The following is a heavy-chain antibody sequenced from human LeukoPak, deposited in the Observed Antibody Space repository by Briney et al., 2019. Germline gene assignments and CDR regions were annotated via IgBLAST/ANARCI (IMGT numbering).Heavy chain of an antibody. CDR2: IYHSGST. Sequence: SSETLSLTCTVSGGSISSSSYYWGWIRQPPGKGLEWIGSIYHSGSTYYNPSLKSRVTISVDTSKNQFSLKLSSVTAADTAVYYCARLPRFGSSSWYLTPVGHRDYWGQGTLVTVSS. J-gene: IGHJ4*02. CDR3: ARLPRFGSSSWYLTPVGHRDY. V-gene: IGHV4-39*07. D-gene: IGHD6-13*01. CDR1: GGSISSSSYY.